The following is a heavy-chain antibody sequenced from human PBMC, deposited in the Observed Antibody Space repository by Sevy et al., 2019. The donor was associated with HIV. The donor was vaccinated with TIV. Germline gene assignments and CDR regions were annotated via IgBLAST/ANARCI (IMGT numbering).Heavy chain of an antibody. Sequence: GGSLRLSCVVSGITFSTSGMHWVRQAPGKGLEWVAVISYHGRDKFYADSVKGRSTISRESSKIILYLQMVSLRAEDTAVYYCAKDFTGYNGMDVWGQGTMVTVSS. CDR1: GITFSTSG. J-gene: IGHJ6*02. D-gene: IGHD3-9*01. CDR2: ISYHGRDK. CDR3: AKDFTGYNGMDV. V-gene: IGHV3-30*18.